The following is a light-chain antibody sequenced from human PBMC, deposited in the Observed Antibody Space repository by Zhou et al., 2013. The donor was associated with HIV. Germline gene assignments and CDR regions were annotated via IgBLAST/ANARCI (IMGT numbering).Light chain of an antibody. CDR3: QQYDSSPIT. CDR1: QTVSSSL. Sequence: EIVLTQSPGTLSLSPGERATLSCRASQTVSSSLLAWYQQKPGQAPRLLIYGASSRATGIPDRFSGSGSGTDFTLTISRLEPEDFAVYFCQQYDSSPITFGQGPRLEIK. J-gene: IGKJ5*01. CDR2: GAS. V-gene: IGKV3-20*01.